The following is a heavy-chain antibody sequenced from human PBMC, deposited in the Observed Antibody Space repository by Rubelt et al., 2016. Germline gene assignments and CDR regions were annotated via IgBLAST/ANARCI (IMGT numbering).Heavy chain of an antibody. CDR3: ARGDGDTFGY. CDR2: INPNSGGT. V-gene: IGHV1-2*06. J-gene: IGHJ4*02. D-gene: IGHD5-24*01. CDR1: GYTFTGYY. Sequence: QVQLVQSGAEVKKPGASVKVSCKASGYTFTGYYMHWVRQAPGQGLEWMGRINPNSGGTNYAQKFQGRVTMTRDTSIRTAYMGRGRLGADETAVEYCARGDGDTFGYWGQGTLVTVSS.